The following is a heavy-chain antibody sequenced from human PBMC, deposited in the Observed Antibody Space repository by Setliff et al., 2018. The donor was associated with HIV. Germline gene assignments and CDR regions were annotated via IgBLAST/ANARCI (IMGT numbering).Heavy chain of an antibody. CDR2: ISSTRSNI. Sequence: GGSLRLSCAASGFTFSAYSMNWVRQAPGKGLEWVSSISSTRSNIYYADSVKGRFTISRDNAKDSLYLQMNSLRAEDTALYYCARVFPDAFDVWGQGTMVTVS. J-gene: IGHJ3*01. CDR3: ARVFPDAFDV. V-gene: IGHV3-21*01. D-gene: IGHD2-21*01. CDR1: GFTFSAYS.